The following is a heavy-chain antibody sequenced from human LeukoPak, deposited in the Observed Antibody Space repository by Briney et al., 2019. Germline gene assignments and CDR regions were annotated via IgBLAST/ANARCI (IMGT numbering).Heavy chain of an antibody. CDR1: GFTISSYD. J-gene: IGHJ4*02. CDR3: ARAESRGCSLDY. D-gene: IGHD5-18*01. V-gene: IGHV3-13*01. CDR2: IGIADDT. Sequence: GGSLRLSCAASGFTISSYDMHWVRQVTGKGLEWVSGIGIADDTYYSGSVKGRFTISREKGKNSLYLQMNSLRVGDTAVYYCARAESRGCSLDYWGQGALVIVSS.